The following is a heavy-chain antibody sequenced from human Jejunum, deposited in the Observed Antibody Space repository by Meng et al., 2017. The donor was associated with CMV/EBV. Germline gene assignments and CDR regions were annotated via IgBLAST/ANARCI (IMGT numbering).Heavy chain of an antibody. Sequence: EVQVMESGGGLVQPEGSLRLSCAASGFTFSSQTMSWVRQAPGKGLEWVSNIADSGGSTYYADSVKGRFTISRDNSKNTLYLQMNSLRAEDTAVYYCVNRAWLESWGQGTLVTVSS. CDR3: VNRAWLES. J-gene: IGHJ5*01. CDR1: GFTFSSQT. CDR2: IADSGGST. V-gene: IGHV3-23*01.